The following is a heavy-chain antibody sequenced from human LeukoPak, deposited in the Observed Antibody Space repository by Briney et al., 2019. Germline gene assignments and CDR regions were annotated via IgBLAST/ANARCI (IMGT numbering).Heavy chain of an antibody. J-gene: IGHJ4*02. CDR1: GGSISSSRYH. CDR3: ATTYSYTSGGYDY. Sequence: SETLPLTCTVSGGSISSSRYHWGWIRQPPGKGLEWIGSIYYSGTTFYNPSLKSRVTISVDTSKNQFSLKVSSVTAADTAVYYCATTYSYTSGGYDYWGQGTPVTVSS. CDR2: IYYSGTT. D-gene: IGHD5-18*01. V-gene: IGHV4-39*01.